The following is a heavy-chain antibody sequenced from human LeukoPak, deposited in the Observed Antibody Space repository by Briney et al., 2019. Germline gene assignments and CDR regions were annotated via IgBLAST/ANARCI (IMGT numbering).Heavy chain of an antibody. D-gene: IGHD6-13*01. CDR2: IGWNSGGI. Sequence: PGGSLRLYCAASGFSFSSYGMHWVRQAPGKGLEWVSGIGWNSGGIVYADSVKGRFTISRDNAKNSLYLQMNSLGAEDTALYYCVKVTAAGFVDHWGQGTLVTVSS. CDR1: GFSFSSYG. V-gene: IGHV3-9*01. J-gene: IGHJ4*02. CDR3: VKVTAAGFVDH.